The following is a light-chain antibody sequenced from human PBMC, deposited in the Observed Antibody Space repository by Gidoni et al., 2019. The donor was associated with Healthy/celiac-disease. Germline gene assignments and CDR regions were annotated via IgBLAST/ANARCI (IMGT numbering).Light chain of an antibody. J-gene: IGLJ3*02. Sequence: QSALTQPASESGSPGQSITIPCTGTSSDVGSYNLVSWYQQHPGKAPKLMIYEGSKRPSGVSNRFSGSKSGNTASLTISGLQAEDEADYYCCSYAGSSTFVFGGGTKLTVL. V-gene: IGLV2-23*03. CDR3: CSYAGSSTFV. CDR2: EGS. CDR1: SSDVGSYNL.